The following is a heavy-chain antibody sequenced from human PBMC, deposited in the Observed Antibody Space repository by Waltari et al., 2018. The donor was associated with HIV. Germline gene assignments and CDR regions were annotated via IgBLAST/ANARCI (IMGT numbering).Heavy chain of an antibody. V-gene: IGHV3-23*01. CDR3: AKTKGYDYGFYFDS. Sequence: EVQLSDSGGGLVKPGGSLNLPCVASGFAFNIFAMNWVRQAPGKGLEWVSGIGGSGTKTFYADSVKGRFTISRDSSKNTLYLQMNSLRAEDTAVYYCAKTKGYDYGFYFDSWGQGTLVSVSS. J-gene: IGHJ4*02. CDR1: GFAFNIFA. CDR2: IGGSGTKT. D-gene: IGHD5-18*01.